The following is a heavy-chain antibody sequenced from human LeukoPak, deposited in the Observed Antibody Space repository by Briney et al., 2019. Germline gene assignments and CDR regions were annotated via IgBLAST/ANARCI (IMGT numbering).Heavy chain of an antibody. CDR1: GFTVSSNY. V-gene: IGHV3-66*01. CDR2: IYSGGST. D-gene: IGHD6-13*01. CDR3: ARRNSSSWPYYYYGMDV. Sequence: PGGSLRLSCAASGFTVSSNYMSWVRQAPGKGLEWVSVIYSGGSTYYADSVKGRFTISRDNSKNTLYLQMNSLRAEDTAVYYCARRNSSSWPYYYYGMDVWGQGTTVTVSS. J-gene: IGHJ6*02.